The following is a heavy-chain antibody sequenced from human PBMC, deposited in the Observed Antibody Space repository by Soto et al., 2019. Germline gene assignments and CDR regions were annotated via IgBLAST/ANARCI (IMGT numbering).Heavy chain of an antibody. J-gene: IGHJ6*02. CDR2: IYWDDDK. CDR3: VQSRCGGDCLQSYSSHSYYGLDV. Sequence: QITLKESGPTLVKPTQTLTLTCTFSGLSLSTTGVGVGWIRQPPGKALEWLALIYWDDDKRYSPSLKSRLTNTNDTSKNPVALTMNNMDPVDKATYYCVQSRCGGDCLQSYSSHSYYGLDVWGHGTTVTVSS. V-gene: IGHV2-5*02. CDR1: GLSLSTTGVG. D-gene: IGHD2-21*02.